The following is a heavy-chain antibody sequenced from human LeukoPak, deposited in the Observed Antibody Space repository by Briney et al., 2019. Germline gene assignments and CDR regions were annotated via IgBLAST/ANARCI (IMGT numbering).Heavy chain of an antibody. Sequence: GGSLRLSCAASGFTFSSYGMHWVRQAPGKGLEWVAVISYDGSNKYYADSVKGRFTISRDNSKKTLYLQMNSLRAEDTAFYYCARGSIDYGDGYFGSWGQGTLVTVSP. J-gene: IGHJ4*02. CDR1: GFTFSSYG. V-gene: IGHV3-30*03. D-gene: IGHD4-17*01. CDR2: ISYDGSNK. CDR3: ARGSIDYGDGYFGS.